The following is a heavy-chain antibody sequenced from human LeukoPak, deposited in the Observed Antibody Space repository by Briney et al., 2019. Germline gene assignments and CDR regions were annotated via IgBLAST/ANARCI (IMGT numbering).Heavy chain of an antibody. CDR1: GYTFTGYY. Sequence: GASVKVSCKASGYTFTGYYMHWVRQAPGQGLEWMGWINPNSGGTNYAQKFQGRVTMTRDTSISTAYMELSRLRSDDTAVYYCARGANMFFGSYYFDYWGQGTLVTVSS. V-gene: IGHV1-2*02. D-gene: IGHD3/OR15-3a*01. CDR3: ARGANMFFGSYYFDY. CDR2: INPNSGGT. J-gene: IGHJ4*02.